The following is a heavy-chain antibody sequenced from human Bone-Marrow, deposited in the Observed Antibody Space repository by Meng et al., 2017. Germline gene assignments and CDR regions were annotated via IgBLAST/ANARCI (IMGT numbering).Heavy chain of an antibody. CDR1: GYTFTSYG. CDR3: ARASHYYDSSGYYVFDY. D-gene: IGHD3-22*01. V-gene: IGHV1-18*01. Sequence: ASVKVSCKASGYTFTSYGISWVRQAPGQGLEWMGWISAYNGNTNYAQKLQGRVTMTTDTSTSTAYMELRSLRSDDTAVYYCARASHYYDSSGYYVFDYWGQGTLVTVSS. CDR2: ISAYNGNT. J-gene: IGHJ4*02.